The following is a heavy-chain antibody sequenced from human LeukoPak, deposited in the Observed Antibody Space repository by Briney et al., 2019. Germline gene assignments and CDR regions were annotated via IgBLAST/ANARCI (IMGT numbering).Heavy chain of an antibody. CDR2: IYSSGST. Sequence: GSLRLSCAASGFTFSSYAMSWVRQPPGKGLEWIGSIYSSGSTYYNPSLKSRVTISVDMSKNQFSLILSSVTAADTAVYYCARLPYSSSWCGIYYFDYWGQGTLVTVSS. CDR1: GFTFSSYA. D-gene: IGHD6-13*01. V-gene: IGHV4-39*01. CDR3: ARLPYSSSWCGIYYFDY. J-gene: IGHJ4*02.